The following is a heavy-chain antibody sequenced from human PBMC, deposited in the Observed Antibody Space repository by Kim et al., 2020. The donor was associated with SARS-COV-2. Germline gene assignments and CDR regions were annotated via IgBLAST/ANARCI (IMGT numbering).Heavy chain of an antibody. CDR3: ATDRFDP. J-gene: IGHJ5*02. V-gene: IGHV1-24*01. Sequence: EDGETIYAQKFQGRVTMTEETSTDTAYMELSSLRSEDTAVYYCATDRFDPWGQGTLVTVSS. CDR2: EDGET.